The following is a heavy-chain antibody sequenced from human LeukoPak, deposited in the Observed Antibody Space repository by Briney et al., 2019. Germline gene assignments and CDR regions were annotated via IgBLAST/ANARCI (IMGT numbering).Heavy chain of an antibody. Sequence: SGGSLRLSRAASGFTFSSYGRPSGRPGPGKGAGGGGGISNEGSNKYYADSVKGRFTISRDNSKNTLYLQMNSLRAEDTAVYYCAKEPVRRIMITFGPYYFDYWGQGTLVTVSS. CDR3: AKEPVRRIMITFGPYYFDY. V-gene: IGHV3-30*18. J-gene: IGHJ4*02. CDR2: ISNEGSNK. D-gene: IGHD3-16*01. CDR1: GFTFSSYG.